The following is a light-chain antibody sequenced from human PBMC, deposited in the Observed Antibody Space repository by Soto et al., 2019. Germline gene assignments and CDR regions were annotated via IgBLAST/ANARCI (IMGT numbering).Light chain of an antibody. V-gene: IGKV1-9*01. CDR3: QQPDSYPCT. CDR1: QGFSNS. CDR2: AAS. Sequence: DIQLTQSPSFLSASVGDRVTITCRASQGFSNSLAWYQQKPGKTPKRLIYAASTLQCGVPSRFSGSGSGTEFTLTISSLQHEDLAHYGCQQPDSYPCTFGQGTKLEIK. J-gene: IGKJ2*02.